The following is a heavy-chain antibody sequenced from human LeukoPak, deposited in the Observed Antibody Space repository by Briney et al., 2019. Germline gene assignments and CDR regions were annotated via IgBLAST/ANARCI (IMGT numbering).Heavy chain of an antibody. CDR3: ASGAWATRLHS. Sequence: SDTLSLTRAVYGESLNYYYWSWIRQSPEKGLEWIGEVFDGKTTNYNPSLKSRVTISAVTSSNQFSLNLKSVTAADTAVYYCASGAWATRLHSWAQGTLVIVSS. CDR1: GESLNYYY. V-gene: IGHV4-34*12. J-gene: IGHJ4*02. D-gene: IGHD5-24*01. CDR2: VFDGKTT.